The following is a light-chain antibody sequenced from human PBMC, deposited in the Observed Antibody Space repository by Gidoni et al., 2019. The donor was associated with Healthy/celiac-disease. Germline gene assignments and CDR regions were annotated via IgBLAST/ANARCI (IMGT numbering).Light chain of an antibody. V-gene: IGKV3-15*01. CDR1: QSVSSN. Sequence: IVMPQSPATLSVSPGERATLSCRASQSVSSNLAWYQQKPGQAPRLLIYGASTRATGIPARVSGSGSGTEFTLTISSLQSEDFAVYYCQQYNNWPPLTFGGGTKVEIK. J-gene: IGKJ4*01. CDR3: QQYNNWPPLT. CDR2: GAS.